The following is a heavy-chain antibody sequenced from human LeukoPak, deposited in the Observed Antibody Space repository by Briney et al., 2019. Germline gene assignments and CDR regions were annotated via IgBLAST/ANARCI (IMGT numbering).Heavy chain of an antibody. J-gene: IGHJ4*02. Sequence: GGSLRLSCVASGFTFSSYAMHWVRQAPGKGLDYVSGIYGNGGGTYYADSVKGRFTISRDNSKNTLYLQMGSLRAEDMAVYYCARDSVSSGWSDFDYWGQGTKVTVSS. D-gene: IGHD6-19*01. V-gene: IGHV3-64*02. CDR3: ARDSVSSGWSDFDY. CDR1: GFTFSSYA. CDR2: IYGNGGGT.